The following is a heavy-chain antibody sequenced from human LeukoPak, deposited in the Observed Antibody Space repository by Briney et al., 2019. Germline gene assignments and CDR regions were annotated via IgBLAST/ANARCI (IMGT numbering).Heavy chain of an antibody. CDR2: INGSGGTI. D-gene: IGHD3-22*01. CDR3: ARAMDYYDSSGSNGGIFDY. V-gene: IGHV3-11*04. J-gene: IGHJ4*02. CDR1: GFTFSDYY. Sequence: GGSLRVSCVASGFTFSDYYMSWIRQAPGKGLEWVSSINGSGGTIYSADSVKGRFTTSRDNAKDSLYLQMNSLRDEDTAVYYCARAMDYYDSSGSNGGIFDYWGQGTLVTVSS.